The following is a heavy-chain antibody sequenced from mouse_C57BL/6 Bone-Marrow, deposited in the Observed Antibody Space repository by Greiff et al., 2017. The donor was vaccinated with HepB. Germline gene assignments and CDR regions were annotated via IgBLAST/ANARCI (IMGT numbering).Heavy chain of an antibody. V-gene: IGHV1-81*01. D-gene: IGHD2-3*01. Sequence: VQLQQSGAELARPGASVKLSCKASGYTFTSYGISWVKQRTGQGLEWIGEIYPRSGNTYYNEKFKGKATLTADKSSSTAYMELRSLTSEDSAVYFCARSGGWLPPYFDVWGKGTTVTVSS. CDR1: GYTFTSYG. CDR3: ARSGGWLPPYFDV. J-gene: IGHJ1*03. CDR2: IYPRSGNT.